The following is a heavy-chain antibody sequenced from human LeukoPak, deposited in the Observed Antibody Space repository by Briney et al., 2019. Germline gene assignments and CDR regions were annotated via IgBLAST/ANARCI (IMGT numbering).Heavy chain of an antibody. Sequence: GGSLRLSCAASGFTFSSYEMNWVRQAPGKGLEWVSYISSSGSTIYYADSVKGRFTISRDNAKNSLYLQMNSLRAEDTAVYYCGRDWSYGSGSYLQPAAFDIWGQGTMVTVSS. J-gene: IGHJ3*02. CDR3: GRDWSYGSGSYLQPAAFDI. V-gene: IGHV3-48*03. D-gene: IGHD3-10*01. CDR2: ISSSGSTI. CDR1: GFTFSSYE.